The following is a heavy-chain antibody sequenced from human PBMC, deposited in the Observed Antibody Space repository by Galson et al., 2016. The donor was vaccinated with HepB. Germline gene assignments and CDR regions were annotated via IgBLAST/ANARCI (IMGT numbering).Heavy chain of an antibody. CDR3: ARDGGRGYTYGYFDY. Sequence: SLRLSFAASGFIFRTYGMHWVRQAPGKGLEWVAVIWYDGGRKYYADSVKGRFTISRDNSKNTLYLQMNSLRAEDTAVYYCARDGGRGYTYGYFDYWGRGTLVTVSS. CDR2: IWYDGGRK. J-gene: IGHJ4*02. V-gene: IGHV3-33*01. D-gene: IGHD5-18*01. CDR1: GFIFRTYG.